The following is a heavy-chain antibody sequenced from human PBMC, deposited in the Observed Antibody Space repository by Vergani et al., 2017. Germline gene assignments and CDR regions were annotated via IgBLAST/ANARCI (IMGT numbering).Heavy chain of an antibody. CDR2: INAGNGNT. J-gene: IGHJ5*02. Sequence: QVQLVQSGAEVKKPGASVKVSCKASGYTFTSYAMHWVRQAPGQRLEWMGWINAGNGNTNYSQKFQGRGTITRDTSASTAYSELSSLISEATAVYYCARGLVTTSLSWFDPWGQGTLVTVSS. D-gene: IGHD4-17*01. V-gene: IGHV1-3*01. CDR1: GYTFTSYA. CDR3: ARGLVTTSLSWFDP.